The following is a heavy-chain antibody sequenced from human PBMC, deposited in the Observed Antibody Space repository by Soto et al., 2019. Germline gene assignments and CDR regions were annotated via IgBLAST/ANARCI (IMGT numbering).Heavy chain of an antibody. V-gene: IGHV3-74*01. J-gene: IGHJ4*02. CDR3: VRDIR. CDR1: GFSFSSQW. Sequence: EVQLVESGGGLVQPGGSLRLSCAASGFSFSSQWMYWVRQSPGKGPVWVSYINNDGSRIGYADSVKGRFTISRDNAKNTLYLQMNSPRVDDTAVYYCVRDIRWGRGTLVTVSS. CDR2: INNDGSRI.